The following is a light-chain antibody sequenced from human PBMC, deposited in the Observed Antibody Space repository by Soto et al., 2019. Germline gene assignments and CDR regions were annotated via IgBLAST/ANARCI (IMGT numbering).Light chain of an antibody. Sequence: DIQMTQSPSTLSASVGDRVTITCRASQSISSWLAWYQQKPGKATKLLIYDASSLESGVPSRFSGSGSGTEFTFTFSTLQPDDFATYYCQQYNSYSATFGQGTRLEIK. CDR1: QSISSW. J-gene: IGKJ5*01. CDR2: DAS. CDR3: QQYNSYSAT. V-gene: IGKV1-5*01.